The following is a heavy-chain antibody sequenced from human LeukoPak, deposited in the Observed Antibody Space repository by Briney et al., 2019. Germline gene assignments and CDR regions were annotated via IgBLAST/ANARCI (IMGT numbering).Heavy chain of an antibody. J-gene: IGHJ4*02. V-gene: IGHV3-33*01. Sequence: GGSLRLSCAASGFTFSSHGMNWVRQPPGKGLDWVAVIWHDGSKKYYADSVKGRFSISRDTSKNMVYLQMNSLRAEDTAVYYCARDGYSGSYRLFDYWGQGTLVTVSS. CDR2: IWHDGSKK. CDR1: GFTFSSHG. D-gene: IGHD1-26*01. CDR3: ARDGYSGSYRLFDY.